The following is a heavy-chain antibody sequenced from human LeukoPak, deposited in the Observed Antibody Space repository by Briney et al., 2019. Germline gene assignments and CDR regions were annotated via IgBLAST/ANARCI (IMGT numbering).Heavy chain of an antibody. J-gene: IGHJ5*02. D-gene: IGHD6-6*01. CDR3: ARPSSSGWFDP. Sequence: GGSLRLSCAASGFTFSSYSMNWVRQAPGKGLEWVSYISSSSNTIYYADSVKGRFTISRDNAKNSLYLQMNSLRAEDMAVYYCARPSSSGWFDPWGQGTLVTVSS. V-gene: IGHV3-48*04. CDR1: GFTFSSYS. CDR2: ISSSSNTI.